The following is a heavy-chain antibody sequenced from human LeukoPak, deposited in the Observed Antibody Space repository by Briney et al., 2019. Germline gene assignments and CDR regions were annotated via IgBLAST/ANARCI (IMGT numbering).Heavy chain of an antibody. CDR3: ARASSSWYYYYYYMDV. V-gene: IGHV3-7*04. D-gene: IGHD6-13*01. CDR1: GLTFSSYW. J-gene: IGHJ6*03. Sequence: GGSLRLSCAASGLTFSSYWMSWVRQAPGKGLEWVANIRQDGSEKYYVDSVKGRFTISRDNAENSLYLQMNSLRAEDTAVYYCARASSSWYYYYYYMDVWGKGTTVTVSS. CDR2: IRQDGSEK.